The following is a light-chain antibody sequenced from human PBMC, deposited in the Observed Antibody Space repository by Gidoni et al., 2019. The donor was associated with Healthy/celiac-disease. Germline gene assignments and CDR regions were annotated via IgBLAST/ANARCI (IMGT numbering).Light chain of an antibody. CDR3: QQYGSSPRT. Sequence: EIVLTQSPGTLSLSPGERATLSCRARQSVSSSYLAWYQQKPGQAPRLLIYGASSRATGIPDRFSGSGSGTYFTLTISRLDPEDFAVYYCQQYGSSPRTFGQGTKVEIK. V-gene: IGKV3-20*01. J-gene: IGKJ1*01. CDR1: QSVSSSY. CDR2: GAS.